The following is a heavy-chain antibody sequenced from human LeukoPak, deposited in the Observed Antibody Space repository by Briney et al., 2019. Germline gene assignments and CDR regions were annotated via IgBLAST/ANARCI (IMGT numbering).Heavy chain of an antibody. D-gene: IGHD6-19*01. Sequence: SEALSLTCTVSGGSISSGGYYWSWIRQHPGKGLEWIGYIYYSGSTYYNPSLKSRVTISVDTSKNQFSLKLSSVTAADTAVYYCARVAVAGPYYYYGMDVWGQGTTVTVSS. V-gene: IGHV4-31*03. J-gene: IGHJ6*02. CDR3: ARVAVAGPYYYYGMDV. CDR1: GGSISSGGYY. CDR2: IYYSGST.